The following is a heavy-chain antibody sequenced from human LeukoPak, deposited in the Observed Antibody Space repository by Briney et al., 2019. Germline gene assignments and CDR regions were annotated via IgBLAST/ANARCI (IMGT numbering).Heavy chain of an antibody. CDR3: AKESSGWNEVDY. D-gene: IGHD6-19*01. CDR1: GFTFSSYG. V-gene: IGHV3-30*18. J-gene: IGHJ4*02. Sequence: GSLRLSCAASGFTFSSYGMHWVRQAPGKGLEWVAVISYDGSNKYYADSVKGRFTISRDNSKNTLYLQMNSLRAEDTAVYYCAKESSGWNEVDYWGQGTLVTVSS. CDR2: ISYDGSNK.